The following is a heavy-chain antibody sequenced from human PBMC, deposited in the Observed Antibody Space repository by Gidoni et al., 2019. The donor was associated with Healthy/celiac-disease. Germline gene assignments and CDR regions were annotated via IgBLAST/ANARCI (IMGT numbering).Heavy chain of an antibody. D-gene: IGHD3-10*01. CDR1: GGSISSSSYY. CDR3: ARGPLIVPYYGSGSYYNV. Sequence: QLQLQESGPGLVKPSETLSLTCTVSGGSISSSSYYWGWIRQPPGKGLEWIGSIYYSGSTYYNPSLKSRVTISVDTSKNQFSLKLSSVTAADTAVYYCARGPLIVPYYGSGSYYNVWGQGILVTVSS. CDR2: IYYSGST. V-gene: IGHV4-39*07. J-gene: IGHJ4*02.